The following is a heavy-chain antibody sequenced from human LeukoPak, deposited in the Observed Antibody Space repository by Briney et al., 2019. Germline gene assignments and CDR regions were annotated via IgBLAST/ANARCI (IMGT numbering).Heavy chain of an antibody. D-gene: IGHD2-15*01. V-gene: IGHV1-18*01. CDR3: ARNSMYYCSGGSCYSFDN. J-gene: IGHJ4*02. Sequence: ASVKVSCKASGYTFTSYGISWVRQAPGQGLEWMGWVSAYYGDTNYAQKLQGRVTMTTDTSTSTAYMEPRSLRSDDTAVYYCARNSMYYCSGGSCYSFDNWGQRTLVTVS. CDR2: VSAYYGDT. CDR1: GYTFTSYG.